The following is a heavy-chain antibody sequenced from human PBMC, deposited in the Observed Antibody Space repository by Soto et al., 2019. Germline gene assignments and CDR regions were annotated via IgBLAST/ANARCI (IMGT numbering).Heavy chain of an antibody. V-gene: IGHV4-30-4*01. Sequence: QVQLQESGPGLVKPSQTLSLTCTVSGGSINSGDYYWTWVRQPPGKGLEWIGNIFHSGSTCYTPSLQSRGTISLDTSKDHFSLKLSSVTPADTAVYYCARDRYYGSGTYYNFYSGMDVWGQGTTVTVSS. J-gene: IGHJ6*02. CDR3: ARDRYYGSGTYYNFYSGMDV. CDR1: GGSINSGDYY. D-gene: IGHD3-10*01. CDR2: IFHSGST.